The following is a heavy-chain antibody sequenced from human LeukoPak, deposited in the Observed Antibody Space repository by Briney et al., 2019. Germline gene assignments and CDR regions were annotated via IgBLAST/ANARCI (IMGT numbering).Heavy chain of an antibody. V-gene: IGHV4-61*02. CDR3: ARTGVVKYYYDSSGYYYEV. D-gene: IGHD3-22*01. CDR2: XXTSGST. CDR1: GGSISSGSYY. Sequence: TSQTLSLTCTVSGGSISSGSYYWSWIRQPAGKXXXXXXXXXTSGSTNYNPSLKSRVTISVDTSKNQFSLKLSSVTAADTAVYYCARTGVVKYYYDSSGYYYEVWGQGTLVTVSS. J-gene: IGHJ4*02.